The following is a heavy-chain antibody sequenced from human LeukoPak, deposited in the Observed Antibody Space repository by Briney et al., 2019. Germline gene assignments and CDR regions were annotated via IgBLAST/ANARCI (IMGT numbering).Heavy chain of an antibody. D-gene: IGHD4-23*01. CDR2: ISSSGSTI. Sequence: PGGSLRLSCAASGFTFSDYYMSWIRQAPGKGLEWVSYISSSGSTIYYADSVKGRFTISRDNAKNSLYLQMNSLRAEDTAVYYCARRVSTVVTRHYYYYMDVWGKGTTITVSS. CDR1: GFTFSDYY. J-gene: IGHJ6*03. V-gene: IGHV3-11*04. CDR3: ARRVSTVVTRHYYYYMDV.